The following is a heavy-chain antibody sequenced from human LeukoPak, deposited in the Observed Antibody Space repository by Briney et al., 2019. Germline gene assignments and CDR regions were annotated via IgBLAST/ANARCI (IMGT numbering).Heavy chain of an antibody. Sequence: GGSLRLSCEASGFTFSTYVMSWVRQAPGKRLECVSSISGSGGTTYYADSVKGRFTISRDNSKNTVYLQMSSLTVEDTAIYYCAKEKLRYYDYWGQGALVTVSS. D-gene: IGHD3-16*01. V-gene: IGHV3-23*01. CDR2: ISGSGGTT. CDR3: AKEKLRYYDY. CDR1: GFTFSTYV. J-gene: IGHJ4*02.